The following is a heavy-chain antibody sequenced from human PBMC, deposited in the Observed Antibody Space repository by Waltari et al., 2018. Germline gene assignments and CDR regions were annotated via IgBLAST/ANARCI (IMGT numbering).Heavy chain of an antibody. V-gene: IGHV4-34*01. D-gene: IGHD5-12*01. CDR1: GGSFSGYY. J-gene: IGHJ4*02. CDR2: INHSGST. CDR3: ATSGNKMATIDY. Sequence: QVQLQQWGAGLLKPSETLSLTCAVYGGSFSGYYWSWIRQPPGKGLEWIGEINHSGSTNYNPSLKSRVTISVGTSKNQFSLKLSSVTAADTAVYYCATSGNKMATIDYWGQGTLVTVSS.